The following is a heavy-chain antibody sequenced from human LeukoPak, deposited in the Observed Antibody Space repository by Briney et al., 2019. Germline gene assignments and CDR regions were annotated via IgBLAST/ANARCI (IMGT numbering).Heavy chain of an antibody. CDR1: GYTFTTNG. J-gene: IGHJ4*02. D-gene: IGHD6-13*01. CDR2: ISANNGNT. V-gene: IGHV1-18*01. Sequence: ASVKVSCKAPGYTFTTNGISWVRQAPGQGLEWMGWISANNGNTNYAQKFQGRVTMTTDTSTNTAYVELRSLRSDDTAVYYCARTYSSYFSSSEFDYWGQGTLVTVSS. CDR3: ARTYSSYFSSSEFDY.